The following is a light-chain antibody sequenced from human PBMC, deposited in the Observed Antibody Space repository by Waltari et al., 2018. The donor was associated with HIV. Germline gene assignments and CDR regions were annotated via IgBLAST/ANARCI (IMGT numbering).Light chain of an antibody. CDR2: GRN. Sequence: SSELTQGPAVSVALGQTVRITCQGDSLRFSYASWYQQKPGQAPVLVIYGRNNRPSGIPARFSGSRSGNTASLTITGAQAEDEADYYCNSRDRSGYLHMLFGGGTKLTVL. V-gene: IGLV3-19*01. CDR3: NSRDRSGYLHML. J-gene: IGLJ2*01. CDR1: SLRFSY.